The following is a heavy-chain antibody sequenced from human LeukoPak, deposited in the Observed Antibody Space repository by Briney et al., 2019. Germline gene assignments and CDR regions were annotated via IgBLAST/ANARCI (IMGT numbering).Heavy chain of an antibody. CDR2: ISYDGSNK. D-gene: IGHD5-18*01. J-gene: IGHJ4*02. CDR3: AKHYSYAIWGDY. CDR1: GFTFSSYG. Sequence: PGGSLRLSCAASGFTFSSYGMHWVRQAPGKGLEWVAVISYDGSNKYYADSVKGRFTISRDNSKNTLYLQMNSLRAEDTAVYYCAKHYSYAIWGDYWGQGTLVTVSS. V-gene: IGHV3-30*18.